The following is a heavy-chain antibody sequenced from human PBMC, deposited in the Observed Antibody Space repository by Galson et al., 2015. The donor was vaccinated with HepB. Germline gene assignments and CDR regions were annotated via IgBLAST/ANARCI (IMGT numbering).Heavy chain of an antibody. J-gene: IGHJ4*02. CDR2: ISYRGST. Sequence: SETLSLTCTVSGGSIGSSSYCWGWIRQPPGKGLEWIGSISYRGSTYYKPSLKSRVTISVDTSKNQFSLKLSSVTAADTAVYYCARQPLGTYYFDYWGQGTLVTVSS. CDR3: ARQPLGTYYFDY. D-gene: IGHD1-1*01. CDR1: GGSIGSSSYC. V-gene: IGHV4-39*01.